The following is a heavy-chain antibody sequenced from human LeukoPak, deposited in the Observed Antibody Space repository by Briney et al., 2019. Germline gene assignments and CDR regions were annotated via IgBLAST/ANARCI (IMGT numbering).Heavy chain of an antibody. V-gene: IGHV1-69*01. J-gene: IGHJ4*01. D-gene: IGHD5-18*01. CDR3: ARDGTAMVTRGFYDY. CDR2: IIPIFGTA. CDR1: GGTFSSYA. Sequence: SVKVSCKASGGTFSSYAISWVRQAPGQGLEWMGGIIPIFGTANYAQKFQGRVTITADESTSTAYMELSSLRSEDTAVYYCARDGTAMVTRGFYDYWGHGTLVTVSS.